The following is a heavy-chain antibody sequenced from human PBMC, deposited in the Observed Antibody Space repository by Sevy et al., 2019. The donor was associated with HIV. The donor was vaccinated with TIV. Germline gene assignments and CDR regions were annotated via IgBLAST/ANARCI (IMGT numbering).Heavy chain of an antibody. J-gene: IGHJ4*02. CDR2: INSDGSST. D-gene: IGHD3-22*01. CDR1: GFTFSNYW. V-gene: IGHV3-74*01. CDR3: ARGPYYRDTNTYFFMHY. Sequence: GGSLRLSCAGSGFTFSNYWMHWVRQAPGKGLVWVSRINSDGSSTSYADSVTGRFTISRVNAKNTLYLQMNSLRAEDTAVYYCARGPYYRDTNTYFFMHYWGQGTLVTVSS.